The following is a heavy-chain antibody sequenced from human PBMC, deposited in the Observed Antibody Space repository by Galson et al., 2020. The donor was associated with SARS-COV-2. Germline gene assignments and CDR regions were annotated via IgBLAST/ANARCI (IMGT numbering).Heavy chain of an antibody. CDR2: IYSGGST. CDR1: GLTVSNDY. J-gene: IGHJ4*02. Sequence: GGSLRLSCAASGLTVSNDYMNWVRQAPGKGLEWVSVIYSGGSTYYADSVKGRFTISRDNSKNTLYLQMNSLRAEDTAVYYCAREDTAMVPHWGQGTLVTVSS. CDR3: AREDTAMVPH. D-gene: IGHD5-18*01. V-gene: IGHV3-53*01.